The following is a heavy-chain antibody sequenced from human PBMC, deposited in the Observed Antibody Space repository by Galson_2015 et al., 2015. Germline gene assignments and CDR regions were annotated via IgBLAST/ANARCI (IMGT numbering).Heavy chain of an antibody. D-gene: IGHD6-19*01. Sequence: SLRLSCAASGFTFSSYAMHWVRQAPGKGLEWVAVISYDGSNKYYADSVKGRFTISRDNSKNTLYLQMNSLRAEDTAVYYCARETYSSGWYTSLDYWGQGTLVTVSS. V-gene: IGHV3-30-3*01. CDR3: ARETYSSGWYTSLDY. CDR2: ISYDGSNK. CDR1: GFTFSSYA. J-gene: IGHJ4*02.